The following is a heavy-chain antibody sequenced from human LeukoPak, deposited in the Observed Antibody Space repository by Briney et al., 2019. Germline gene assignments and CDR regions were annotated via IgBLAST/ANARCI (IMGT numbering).Heavy chain of an antibody. V-gene: IGHV4-59*01. Sequence: SETLSLTCTVSGGSISSYYWSWIRQPPGKGLEWIGYIYYSGSTNYNPSLKSRVTISVDTSKNQFSLKLSSVTAADTAVYYCARAPVDCGGDCYGPFDHWGQGTLVTVSS. CDR3: ARAPVDCGGDCYGPFDH. CDR1: GGSISSYY. CDR2: IYYSGST. D-gene: IGHD2-21*02. J-gene: IGHJ4*02.